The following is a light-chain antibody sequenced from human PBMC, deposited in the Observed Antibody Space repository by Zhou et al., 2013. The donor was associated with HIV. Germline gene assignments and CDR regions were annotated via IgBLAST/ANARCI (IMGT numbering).Light chain of an antibody. V-gene: IGLV2-8*01. J-gene: IGLJ2*01. CDR1: SSDVGGYNY. CDR3: GSYAGSSRWI. CDR2: EVN. Sequence: QSALTQPPSASGTPGQPVTISCTGTSSDVGGYNYVAWYQQHPGKVPKIMIYEVNKRPSGVPDRFSGSKSGNTASLTVSGLQAEDEAEYYCGSYAGSSRWIFGGGTKLTVL.